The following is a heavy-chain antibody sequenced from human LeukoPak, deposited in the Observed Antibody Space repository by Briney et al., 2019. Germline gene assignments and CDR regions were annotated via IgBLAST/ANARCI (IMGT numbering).Heavy chain of an antibody. CDR2: ISWNSGSI. V-gene: IGHV3-9*01. Sequence: PGGSLRLSCAASGFTFDDYAMHWVRQAPGKGLEWVSGISWNSGSIGYADSMKGRFTISRDNAKNSLYLQMNSLRAGDTSVYHCVKMLNGGHAHAALDYWGQGTLVTVSS. J-gene: IGHJ4*02. CDR1: GFTFDDYA. D-gene: IGHD2-15*01. CDR3: VKMLNGGHAHAALDY.